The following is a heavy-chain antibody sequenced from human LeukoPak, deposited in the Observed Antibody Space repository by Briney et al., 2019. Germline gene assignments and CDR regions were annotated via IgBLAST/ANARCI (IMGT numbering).Heavy chain of an antibody. D-gene: IGHD2-15*01. Sequence: GGSLRLSCAASGFTFSSYAVSWVRQAPGKGLEWVSAASGSGGSTYYADSVRGRFTISRDNSKNTLYLQMNSLRAEDTAVYYCALLGYCSGGICHSTDFLGYVQHWGQGTLVIVSS. CDR1: GFTFSSYA. V-gene: IGHV3-23*01. CDR3: ALLGYCSGGICHSTDFLGYVQH. CDR2: ASGSGGST. J-gene: IGHJ1*01.